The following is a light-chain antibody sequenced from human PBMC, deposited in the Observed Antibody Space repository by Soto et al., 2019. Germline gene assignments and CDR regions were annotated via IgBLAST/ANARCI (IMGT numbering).Light chain of an antibody. Sequence: EIVMTQSPATLSVSPGERVTLSCRASQSVKTNLAWYQQRPGQAPRLLVYGASTRAAGIPATFYGGGCGTDFTLTISRLQSEDGADYYCQQYVNLLVTFGGGTKVE. V-gene: IGKV3-15*01. J-gene: IGKJ4*01. CDR1: QSVKTN. CDR2: GAS. CDR3: QQYVNLLVT.